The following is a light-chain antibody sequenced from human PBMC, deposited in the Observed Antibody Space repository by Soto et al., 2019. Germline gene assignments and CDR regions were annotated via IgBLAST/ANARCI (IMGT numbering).Light chain of an antibody. Sequence: QSVLTQPASVSGSPGQSITISCTGTSSDVGGYKDVSWYQQHPGKAPKLMIYDVSIRPSGVSNRFSGSKSGNTASLTISGLQAEDEADYYCSSYTSSNTLEVFGGGTKVTVL. CDR3: SSYTSSNTLEV. CDR2: DVS. CDR1: SSDVGGYKD. J-gene: IGLJ2*01. V-gene: IGLV2-14*03.